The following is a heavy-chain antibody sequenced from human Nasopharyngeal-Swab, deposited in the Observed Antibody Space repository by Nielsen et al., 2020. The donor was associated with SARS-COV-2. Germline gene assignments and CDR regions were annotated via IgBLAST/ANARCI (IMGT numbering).Heavy chain of an antibody. Sequence: GGSLRLSCAASGFTFSSYAMHWVRQAPGKGLEWVALISYDGSNKYYADSVKGRFTISRDNSKNTLYLQMNSLRAEDTAVYYCARGLIVATIFHYYYYMDVWGKGTTVTVSS. V-gene: IGHV3-30-3*01. J-gene: IGHJ6*03. CDR2: ISYDGSNK. CDR1: GFTFSSYA. D-gene: IGHD5-12*01. CDR3: ARGLIVATIFHYYYYMDV.